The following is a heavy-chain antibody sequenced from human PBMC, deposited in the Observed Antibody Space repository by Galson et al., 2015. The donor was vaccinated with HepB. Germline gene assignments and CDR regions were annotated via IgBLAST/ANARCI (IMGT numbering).Heavy chain of an antibody. CDR3: ARRHNWGPTEYFDY. D-gene: IGHD7-27*01. CDR1: GGSISSYY. Sequence: ETLSLTCTVSGGSISSYYWSWIRQPPGKGLQWIGYIYYTGSTNYNPSFKSRVTMSVDTSKNQFSLKLSSVTAADTAVYYCARRHNWGPTEYFDYWGQGTLVTVSS. V-gene: IGHV4-59*08. J-gene: IGHJ4*02. CDR2: IYYTGST.